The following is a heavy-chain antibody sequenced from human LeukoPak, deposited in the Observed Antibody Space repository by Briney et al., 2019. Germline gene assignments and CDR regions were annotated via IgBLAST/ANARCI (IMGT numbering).Heavy chain of an antibody. J-gene: IGHJ4*02. D-gene: IGHD6-6*01. V-gene: IGHV4-34*01. CDR1: GGSFSGYY. CDR3: ATREGSLYSSSADY. Sequence: SETLSLTCAVYGGSFSGYYWSWIRQPPGKGLEWIGEINHSGSTNSNPSLKSRVTISVDTSKNQFSLKLSSVTAADTAVYYCATREGSLYSSSADYWGQGTLVTVSS. CDR2: INHSGST.